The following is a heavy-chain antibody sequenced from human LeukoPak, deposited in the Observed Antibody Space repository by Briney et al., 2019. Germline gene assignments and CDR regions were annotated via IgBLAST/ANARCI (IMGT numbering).Heavy chain of an antibody. Sequence: PSETLSLTCTVSGGSISSYYWSWIRQPAGKGLEWIGRISPSGSASGTISYNPSLKSRVTMSADTSKNVFSLKLTSVTAADTALYYCTRSVAWNERFDSWGQGTLVTVSS. CDR2: ISPSGSASGTI. D-gene: IGHD1-1*01. CDR3: TRSVAWNERFDS. J-gene: IGHJ4*02. CDR1: GGSISSYY. V-gene: IGHV4-4*07.